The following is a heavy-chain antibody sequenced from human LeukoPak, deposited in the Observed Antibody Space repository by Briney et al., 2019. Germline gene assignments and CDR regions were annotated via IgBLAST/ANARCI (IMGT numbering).Heavy chain of an antibody. D-gene: IGHD1-14*01. CDR3: AKETTGNSFDY. V-gene: IGHV3-30*02. J-gene: IGHJ4*02. CDR2: IWYDGSNQ. Sequence: GGSLRLSCAASGFTFSSYGMHWVRQAPGKGLEWVAVIWYDGSNQYYADSVKGRFTISRDNSKNTLYLQMNSLRAEDTAVYYCAKETTGNSFDYWGQGTLVTVSS. CDR1: GFTFSSYG.